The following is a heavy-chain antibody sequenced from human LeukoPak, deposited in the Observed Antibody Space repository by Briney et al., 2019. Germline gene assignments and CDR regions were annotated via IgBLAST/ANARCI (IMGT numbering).Heavy chain of an antibody. CDR2: INTNSGST. Sequence: ASVKVSCKASGYTFTSYYMHWVRQAPGQGLEGMGIINTNSGSTGNEQKFPVRVTMTRDMSTTTVYMELNSLRSEDTAVYYCASGVRYCSGGSCYSSWFDHWGQGTLVTVSS. V-gene: IGHV1-46*01. D-gene: IGHD2-15*01. J-gene: IGHJ5*02. CDR1: GYTFTSYY. CDR3: ASGVRYCSGGSCYSSWFDH.